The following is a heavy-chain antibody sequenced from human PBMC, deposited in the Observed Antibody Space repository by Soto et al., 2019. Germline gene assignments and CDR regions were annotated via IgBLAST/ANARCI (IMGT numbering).Heavy chain of an antibody. J-gene: IGHJ4*02. CDR3: VRGGVSGSGSFIQGAY. Sequence: VQLVEAGGGLVQPGGSLRLSCAASGFTFSSYWMHWVRQAPGKGLVWVSRIKSDGSNINYADSVKGRFTISRDNAKNTLYLQMNSLRAEDTAIYYCVRGGVSGSGSFIQGAYGGQGSLVTVSS. V-gene: IGHV3-74*01. CDR2: IKSDGSNI. CDR1: GFTFSSYW. D-gene: IGHD3-10*01.